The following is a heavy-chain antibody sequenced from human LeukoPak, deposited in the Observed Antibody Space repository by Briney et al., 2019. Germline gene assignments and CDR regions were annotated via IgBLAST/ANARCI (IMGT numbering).Heavy chain of an antibody. D-gene: IGHD3-9*01. CDR3: ATDKRYAFDY. J-gene: IGHJ4*02. V-gene: IGHV3-48*02. Sequence: PGGSPRLSCATSGFSFTDYPMNWVRQAPGKGLEWISNIRTTAEGAKYAYYADSVKGRVTISRDDGKNTLYLHMNSLRDDDTAVYYCATDKRYAFDYWGQGILVTVSS. CDR2: IRTTAEGAKYA. CDR1: GFSFTDYP.